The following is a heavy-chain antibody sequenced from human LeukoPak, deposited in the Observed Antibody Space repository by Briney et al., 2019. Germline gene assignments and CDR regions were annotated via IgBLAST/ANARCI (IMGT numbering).Heavy chain of an antibody. J-gene: IGHJ5*02. CDR2: ISADGST. V-gene: IGHV3-23*01. CDR1: GFTFGSYA. CDR3: VACSSASCYGDRFDP. D-gene: IGHD2-2*01. Sequence: GGSLRLSCAASGFTFGSYAMTSVRQAPGKGLEWVSSISADGSTYYAVSVRGRFTISRDNSKDTLFLQMNSLRAEDTALYYCVACSSASCYGDRFDPWGQGTLVTVSS.